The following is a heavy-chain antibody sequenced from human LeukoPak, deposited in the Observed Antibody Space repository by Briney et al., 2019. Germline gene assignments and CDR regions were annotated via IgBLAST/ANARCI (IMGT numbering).Heavy chain of an antibody. Sequence: GGSLRLSCAASGFTFSSYEMNWVRQAPGKGLEWVSYISTSGSTKYYADSVKGRFTISRDNSKNTLYLQMNSLRAEDTAVYYCAREETTVTRGYYFDYWGQGTLVTVSS. CDR3: AREETTVTRGYYFDY. CDR1: GFTFSSYE. V-gene: IGHV3-48*03. J-gene: IGHJ4*02. D-gene: IGHD4-17*01. CDR2: ISTSGSTK.